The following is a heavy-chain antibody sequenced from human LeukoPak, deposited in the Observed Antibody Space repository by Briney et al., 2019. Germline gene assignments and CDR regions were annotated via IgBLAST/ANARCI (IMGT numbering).Heavy chain of an antibody. CDR2: ISWNSGSI. D-gene: IGHD6-13*01. Sequence: GGSLRLSCAASGFTFDDYAMHWVRQAPGKALEWVSGISWNSGSIGYADSVKGRFTISRDNAKNSLYLQMNSLRAEDTALYYCAKSYRAYSSSWYYFDYWGQGTLVTVSS. J-gene: IGHJ4*02. CDR3: AKSYRAYSSSWYYFDY. CDR1: GFTFDDYA. V-gene: IGHV3-9*01.